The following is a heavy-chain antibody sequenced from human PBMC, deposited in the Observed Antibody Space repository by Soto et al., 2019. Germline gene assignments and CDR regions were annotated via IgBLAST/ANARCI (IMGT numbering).Heavy chain of an antibody. J-gene: IGHJ4*02. Sequence: EVHLVESGGHLVQPGGSLRLSCAVSGFTFSDYWMHWVRQAPGKGLVWVSHINNDGSRTNNAESVKGRFTISRDNAKNTLHLQMNSLRADDTAIDFCARVHVATTTPLDSWGQGTLVIVSS. D-gene: IGHD1-1*01. CDR1: GFTFSDYW. CDR3: ARVHVATTTPLDS. V-gene: IGHV3-74*01. CDR2: INNDGSRT.